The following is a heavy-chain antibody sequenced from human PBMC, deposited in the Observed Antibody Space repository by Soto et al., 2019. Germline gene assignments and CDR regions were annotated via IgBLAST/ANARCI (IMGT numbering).Heavy chain of an antibody. Sequence: SETLSLTCTVSGGSSSSSGYYWGWIRQPPGKGLEWIGSIYYSGSTYYNPSLKSRVTISVDTSKNQFSLKLSSVTAADTAVYYCARQGSPAVAARRGGWYFDYWGQGTLVTVSS. D-gene: IGHD6-19*01. CDR2: IYYSGST. J-gene: IGHJ4*02. CDR1: GGSSSSSGYY. V-gene: IGHV4-39*01. CDR3: ARQGSPAVAARRGGWYFDY.